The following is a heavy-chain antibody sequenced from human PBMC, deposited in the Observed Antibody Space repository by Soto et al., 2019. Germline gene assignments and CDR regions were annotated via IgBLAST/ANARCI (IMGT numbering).Heavy chain of an antibody. J-gene: IGHJ6*02. CDR3: VKGLLRYFEWLQSSTYYYGIDV. CDR1: GFTFSSYA. CDR2: ISSNGGST. V-gene: IGHV3-64D*06. D-gene: IGHD3-9*01. Sequence: SGGSLRLSCSASGFTFSSYAMHWVRQAPGKGLEYVSAISSNGGSTYYADSVKGRFTISRDNSKNTLYLQMSSLRAEDTAVYYCVKGLLRYFEWLQSSTYYYGIDVWGPGTTATVYS.